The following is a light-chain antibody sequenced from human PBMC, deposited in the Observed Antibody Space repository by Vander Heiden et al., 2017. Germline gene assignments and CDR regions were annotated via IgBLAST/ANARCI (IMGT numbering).Light chain of an antibody. V-gene: IGKV1-5*03. CDR3: QKYSIYPLT. Sequence: DIQMTQSPSTLSASVGDRVTITCRASQSINTRLAWYQQKPGKAPNLLIYKASTLESGVQSRFSGSGSGTEFTLTISSLQPDDLATYYCQKYSIYPLTFGGGTKVEIK. CDR1: QSINTR. J-gene: IGKJ4*01. CDR2: KAS.